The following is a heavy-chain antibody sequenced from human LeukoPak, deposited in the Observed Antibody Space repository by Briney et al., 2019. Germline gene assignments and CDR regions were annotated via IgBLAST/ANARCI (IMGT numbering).Heavy chain of an antibody. CDR1: GVSIRSYY. V-gene: IGHV4-4*07. J-gene: IGHJ4*02. CDR3: AREGRLGYYGSGSSERNFDY. Sequence: PSETLSLTCSVSGVSIRSYYCSWIRQPAGKGLEWIGRIYTSGSTNYNPSLKSRVTMSVDTSKNQFSLKLSSVTAADTAVYYCAREGRLGYYGSGSSERNFDYWGQGILVTVSS. CDR2: IYTSGST. D-gene: IGHD3-10*01.